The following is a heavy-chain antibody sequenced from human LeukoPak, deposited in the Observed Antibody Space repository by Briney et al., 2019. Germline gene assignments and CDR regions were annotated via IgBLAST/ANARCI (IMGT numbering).Heavy chain of an antibody. CDR1: GYTLTELY. Sequence: ASVKVSCKVSGYTLTELYMHWVRQAPGKGREWMGDFDPEDGETIYAQKFQGRVTMTEDTSTDTAYMELSSLRSEDAAVYYCATDAFVVRGVIIRNWFDAWGQGTLVTVSS. J-gene: IGHJ5*02. CDR2: FDPEDGET. V-gene: IGHV1-24*01. CDR3: ATDAFVVRGVIIRNWFDA. D-gene: IGHD3-10*02.